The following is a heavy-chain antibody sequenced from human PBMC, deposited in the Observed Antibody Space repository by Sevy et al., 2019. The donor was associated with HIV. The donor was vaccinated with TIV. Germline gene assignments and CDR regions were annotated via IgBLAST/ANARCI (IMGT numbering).Heavy chain of an antibody. CDR1: DSTLGDFA. Sequence: GGSRSCSCPGPDSTLGDFALHWVRQVPGKGLEWVSGISGNSGALNHADSVRGRFTISRDNAKSSLYLQMNSRRLEDTALYYCARAQGYCVVERCYGGSVNAFDFWGQGTMVTVSS. CDR3: ARAQGYCVVERCYGGSVNAFDF. J-gene: IGHJ3*01. V-gene: IGHV3-9*01. CDR2: ISGNSGAL. D-gene: IGHD2-15*01.